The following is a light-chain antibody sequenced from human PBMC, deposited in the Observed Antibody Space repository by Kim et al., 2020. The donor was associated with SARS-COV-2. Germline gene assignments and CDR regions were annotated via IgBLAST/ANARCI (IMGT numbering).Light chain of an antibody. CDR3: QQSFSSPYS. Sequence: SASVGDRVTITCRASQSINSCLNWYQQKTGKAPKLLIYVASTLHSGVPSRFSVSGSGTDFTLTISSLQPEDFATYFCQQSFSSPYSFGQGTKLEI. CDR1: QSINSC. V-gene: IGKV1-39*01. J-gene: IGKJ2*03. CDR2: VAS.